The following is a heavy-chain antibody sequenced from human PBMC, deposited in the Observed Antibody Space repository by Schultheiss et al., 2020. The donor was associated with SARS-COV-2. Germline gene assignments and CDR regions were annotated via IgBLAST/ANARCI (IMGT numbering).Heavy chain of an antibody. Sequence: GGSLRLSCAASGFTFSSYAMHWVRQAPGKGLEWVAVISYDGSNKYYADSVKGRFTISRDNSKNTLYLQMNSLRAEDTAVYYCARVGNDDYWGQGTLVTVSS. CDR3: ARVGNDDY. D-gene: IGHD1-1*01. V-gene: IGHV3-30-3*01. CDR2: ISYDGSNK. J-gene: IGHJ4*02. CDR1: GFTFSSYA.